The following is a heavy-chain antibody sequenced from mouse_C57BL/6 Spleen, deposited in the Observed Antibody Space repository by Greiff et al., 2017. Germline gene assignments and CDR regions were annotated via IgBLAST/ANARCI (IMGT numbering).Heavy chain of an antibody. V-gene: IGHV1-80*01. CDR3: ARSGTAAYWYFDV. J-gene: IGHJ1*03. D-gene: IGHD1-2*01. Sequence: QVQLQQSGAELVKPGASVKISCKASGYAFSSYWMNWVKQRPGKGLEWIGQIYPGDGDTNYNGKFKGKATLTADKSSSTAYMQLSSLTSEDSAVYFCARSGTAAYWYFDVWGTGTTVTVSS. CDR1: GYAFSSYW. CDR2: IYPGDGDT.